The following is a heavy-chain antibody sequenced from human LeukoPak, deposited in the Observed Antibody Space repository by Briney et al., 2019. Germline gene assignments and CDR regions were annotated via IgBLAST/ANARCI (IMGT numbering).Heavy chain of an antibody. CDR3: ARRVGRQGGFDQ. D-gene: IGHD3/OR15-3a*01. CDR2: MNPNSNNT. V-gene: IGHV1-8*01. Sequence: GASVKVSCKASGYTFTSYDINWVRQATGQGLEWMGWMNPNSNNTGYAQKFQGRVTMTTNASMRTAYMELSSLRSEDTAVYYCARRVGRQGGFDQWGQGTLVTVSS. CDR1: GYTFTSYD. J-gene: IGHJ4*02.